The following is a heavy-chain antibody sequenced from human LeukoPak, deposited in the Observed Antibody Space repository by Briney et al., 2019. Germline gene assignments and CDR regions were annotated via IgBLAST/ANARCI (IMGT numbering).Heavy chain of an antibody. D-gene: IGHD3-22*01. J-gene: IGHJ4*02. CDR3: AKGPFFYYDASGYNYFDS. V-gene: IGHV3-23*01. Sequence: GGSLRLSCAASGFIFSSQWMGWVRQAPGEGLEWVSAMSGSGGMTYSADSVKGRFTISRDNSKDTLYLQMNSLRVEDTAIYYCAKGPFFYYDASGYNYFDSWGQGTLVTVSS. CDR2: MSGSGGMT. CDR1: GFIFSSQW.